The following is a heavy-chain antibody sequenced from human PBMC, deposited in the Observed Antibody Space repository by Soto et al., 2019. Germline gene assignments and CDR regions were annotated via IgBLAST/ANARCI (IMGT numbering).Heavy chain of an antibody. CDR2: IHPNGRTT. J-gene: IGHJ4*02. D-gene: IGHD3-3*01. CDR3: ARGSYFAVVGQEDIDY. CDR1: GFTFSDFY. Sequence: QVQLVQSGAEVKKPGASVKISCKTSGFTFSDFYMHWVRQAPGQGLEWMGLIHPNGRTTEYAQKFRGRLTVTRDTSTSTDYMELNSLTSEDRAVYFCARGSYFAVVGQEDIDYWGQGTLVTVSS. V-gene: IGHV1-46*01.